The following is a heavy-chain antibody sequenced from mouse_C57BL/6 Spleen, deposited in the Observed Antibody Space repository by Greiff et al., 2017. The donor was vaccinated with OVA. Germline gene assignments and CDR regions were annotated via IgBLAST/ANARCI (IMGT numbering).Heavy chain of an antibody. V-gene: IGHV1-64*01. CDR3: ARSGDGYFYFDY. Sequence: QVQLQQPGAELVKPGASVKLSCKASGYTFTSYWMHWVKQRPGQGLEWIGMIHPNSGSTNYNEKFKSKATLTVDKSSSTAYMQLSSLTSEDSAVYYCARSGDGYFYFDYWGQGTTLKVSS. D-gene: IGHD2-3*01. CDR1: GYTFTSYW. J-gene: IGHJ2*01. CDR2: IHPNSGST.